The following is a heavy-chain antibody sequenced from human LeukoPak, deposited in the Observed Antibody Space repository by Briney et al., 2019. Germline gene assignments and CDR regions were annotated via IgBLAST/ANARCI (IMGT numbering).Heavy chain of an antibody. J-gene: IGHJ6*03. V-gene: IGHV3-23*01. CDR1: GFTFSSYA. Sequence: GGSLRLSCAASGFTFSSYAMSWVRQAPGKGLEWVSAISGSGGSTYYADSVKGRFTISRDNSKNTLYLQMNSLRAEDTAVYYCAKTYYDYVWGSYRYYYYYMDVWGKGTTVTISS. D-gene: IGHD3-16*02. CDR2: ISGSGGST. CDR3: AKTYYDYVWGSYRYYYYYMDV.